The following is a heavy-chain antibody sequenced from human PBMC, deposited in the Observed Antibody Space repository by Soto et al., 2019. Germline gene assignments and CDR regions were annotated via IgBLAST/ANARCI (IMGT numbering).Heavy chain of an antibody. V-gene: IGHV4-61*01. J-gene: IGHJ6*02. Sequence: PSETLSLTCTVSGGSVSSGSYYWSWIRQPPGKGLEWIGYIYYSGSTNYNPSLKGRVTISVDTSKNQFSLKLSSVTAADTAVYYCARDRRELQGYYGMDVWGQGTTVTVSS. CDR1: GGSVSSGSYY. CDR2: IYYSGST. CDR3: ARDRRELQGYYGMDV. D-gene: IGHD1-26*01.